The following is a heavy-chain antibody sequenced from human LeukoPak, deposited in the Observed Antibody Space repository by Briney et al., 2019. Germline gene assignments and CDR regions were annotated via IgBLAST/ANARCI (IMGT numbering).Heavy chain of an antibody. V-gene: IGHV4-61*01. J-gene: IGHJ4*02. Sequence: SETLSLTCTVSGGSVSGGSISSYYWSWIRQPPGKGLEWIGFIAYTGSTNYNPSLKSRVTISVDKSKKQFSLRLSSVTAADTAVYYCARARVVSDFDYWGQGTLVTVSS. CDR3: ARARVVSDFDY. D-gene: IGHD3-3*01. CDR2: IAYTGST. CDR1: GGSVSGGSISSYY.